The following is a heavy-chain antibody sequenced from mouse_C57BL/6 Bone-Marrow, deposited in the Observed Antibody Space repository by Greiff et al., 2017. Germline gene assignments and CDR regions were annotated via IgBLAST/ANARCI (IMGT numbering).Heavy chain of an antibody. D-gene: IGHD2-4*01. CDR2: IDPADSYT. CDR3: ARYYDDDLYAMDY. J-gene: IGHJ4*01. V-gene: IGHV1-50*01. Sequence: QVQLQQPGAELVKPGASVKLSCKASGYTFTSYWMQWVKQRPGQGLEWIGEIDPADSYTNYNQKFKGKATLTVDTSSSTAYMQLRSLTSEDSAVYYCARYYDDDLYAMDYWGQGTSVTVSS. CDR1: GYTFTSYW.